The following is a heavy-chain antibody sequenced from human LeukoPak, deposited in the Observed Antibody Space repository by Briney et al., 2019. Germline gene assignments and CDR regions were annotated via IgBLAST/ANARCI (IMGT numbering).Heavy chain of an antibody. CDR3: ARNGAVAGKYYYYGMDV. Sequence: ASVKVSCKASGYTFTSYDINWVRQATGQGLEWMGWMNPKSGNTGYAQKFQGRVTMTRNTSISTAYMELSSLRSEDTAVYYCARNGAVAGKYYYYGMDVWGQGTTVTVSS. J-gene: IGHJ6*02. CDR1: GYTFTSYD. D-gene: IGHD6-19*01. CDR2: MNPKSGNT. V-gene: IGHV1-8*01.